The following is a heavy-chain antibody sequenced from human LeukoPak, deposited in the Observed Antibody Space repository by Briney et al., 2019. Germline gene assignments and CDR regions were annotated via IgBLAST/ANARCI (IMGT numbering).Heavy chain of an antibody. CDR1: GGSITGYY. V-gene: IGHV4-34*01. CDR3: ARGNILTGYCFDF. Sequence: SETLSLTCAVYGGSITGYYWSWIRQTPGGGLEWVGEIHYTGDTSYNPSLKSRATISTDTSKNQLSLRLSSVTAADTAVYYCARGNILTGYCFDFWGQGALVTVSS. J-gene: IGHJ4*02. CDR2: IHYTGDT. D-gene: IGHD3-9*01.